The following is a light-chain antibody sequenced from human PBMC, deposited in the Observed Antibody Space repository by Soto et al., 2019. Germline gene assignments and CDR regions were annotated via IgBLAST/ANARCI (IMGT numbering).Light chain of an antibody. V-gene: IGLV2-14*01. CDR3: ISFTSSNTYVV. CDR2: DVS. J-gene: IGLJ2*01. Sequence: QSVLTQPASVSGSPGQSITISCTGTSSDIGGYNYVSWYQQHPGKAPKLMIYDVSNRPSGVSNRFSGSKSGNTASLTISGLQAEDEADYYCISFTSSNTYVVLGGGTKLTVL. CDR1: SSDIGGYNY.